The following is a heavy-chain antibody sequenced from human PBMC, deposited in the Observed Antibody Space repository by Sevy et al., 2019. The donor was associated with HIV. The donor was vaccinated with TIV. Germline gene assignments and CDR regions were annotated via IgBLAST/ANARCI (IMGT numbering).Heavy chain of an antibody. CDR2: IWNDGSNQ. V-gene: IGHV3-33*01. CDR3: ARAPGYCTSTNCYDWFDP. Sequence: GGSLRLSCAASGFTFSSYGMHWVRQAPGKGLEWVAVIWNDGSNQYYADSVECRFTVSRENSTNTLYLKMNSLRTEDTAVYYCARAPGYCTSTNCYDWFDPWGHGTLVTVSS. D-gene: IGHD2-2*01. CDR1: GFTFSSYG. J-gene: IGHJ5*02.